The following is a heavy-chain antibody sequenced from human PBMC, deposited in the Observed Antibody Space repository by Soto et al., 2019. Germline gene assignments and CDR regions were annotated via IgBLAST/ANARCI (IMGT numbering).Heavy chain of an antibody. CDR1: GFTFVGYA. Sequence: GGSLRLSCAASGFTFVGYAMSWVRQAPGKGLEWVSSISNGGGDNTYYTDSVRGRFTISRDNSKNTLHLQMNSLRVEDTAVYYCAKLRGNPWFFDVWGHGTMVTVSS. J-gene: IGHJ3*01. CDR2: ISNGGGDNT. CDR3: AKLRGNPWFFDV. V-gene: IGHV3-23*01. D-gene: IGHD3-10*01.